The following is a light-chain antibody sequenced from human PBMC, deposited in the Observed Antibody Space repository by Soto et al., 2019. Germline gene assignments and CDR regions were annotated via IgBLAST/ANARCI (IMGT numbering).Light chain of an antibody. CDR3: SSYTSSSTLLYV. J-gene: IGLJ1*01. Sequence: QSALTQPASVSGSPGQSITISCTGTSSDVGGYNYVSWYQQHPGKAPKVMIYDVSNRPSGVSNRFSGSQSGNTASLTISGLQAEDEADYYCSSYTSSSTLLYVFGTGTKLTVL. V-gene: IGLV2-14*01. CDR1: SSDVGGYNY. CDR2: DVS.